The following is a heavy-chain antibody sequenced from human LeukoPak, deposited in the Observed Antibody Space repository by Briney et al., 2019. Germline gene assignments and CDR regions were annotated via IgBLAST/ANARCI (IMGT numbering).Heavy chain of an antibody. CDR3: ARGPEDY. CDR1: GFTFSSYS. V-gene: IGHV3-48*01. Sequence: GGSLRLSCAASGFTFSSYSMNWVRQAPGKGLEWVSYISSSSTIYYADSVKGRFTISRDNAKNSLYLQMNSLRAEDTAVYYCARGPEDYWGQGTLVTVSS. D-gene: IGHD1-14*01. CDR2: ISSSSTI. J-gene: IGHJ4*02.